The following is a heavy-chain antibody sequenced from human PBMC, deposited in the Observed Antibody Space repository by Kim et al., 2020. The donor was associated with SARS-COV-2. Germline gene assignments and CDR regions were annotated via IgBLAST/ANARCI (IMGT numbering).Heavy chain of an antibody. Sequence: GGSLRLFCAASGFTFSDYYMSWIRQAPGKGLEWVSYISSSGSTIYYADSVKGRFTISRDNAKNSLYLQMNSLRAEDTAVYYCARRSAFVLMVYAIPYFDYWGQGTLVTVPS. CDR3: ARRSAFVLMVYAIPYFDY. D-gene: IGHD2-8*01. J-gene: IGHJ4*02. V-gene: IGHV3-11*01. CDR1: GFTFSDYY. CDR2: ISSSGSTI.